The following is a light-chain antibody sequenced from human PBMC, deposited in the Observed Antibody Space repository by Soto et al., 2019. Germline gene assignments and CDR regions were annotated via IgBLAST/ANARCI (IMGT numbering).Light chain of an antibody. J-gene: IGKJ5*01. CDR3: QQRSKWIT. CDR1: QSVSSY. CDR2: DAS. Sequence: EIVLTQSPATLSLSPGERATLSCRASQSVSSYLAWYQQKPGQAPRLLIYDASNRATGIPARFSGSGSGTDFILTISRLEAEDFAGYYCQQRSKWITFGQGTRLEIK. V-gene: IGKV3-11*01.